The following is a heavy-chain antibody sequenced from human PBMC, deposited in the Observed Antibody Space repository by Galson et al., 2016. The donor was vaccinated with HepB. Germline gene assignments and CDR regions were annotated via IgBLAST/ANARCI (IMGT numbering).Heavy chain of an antibody. J-gene: IGHJ4*02. CDR1: GFTFSNYV. V-gene: IGHV3-64D*06. D-gene: IGHD2-8*02. CDR2: IATDGGWT. Sequence: SLRLSCAASGFTFSNYVMHWIRQAPGRGLEYVSSIATDGGWTNSANSVKGRFTISRDNSKSTLYLQMNSLRPEDAALYYCVKDLSWSWSFDYWGQGTLVIVSS. CDR3: VKDLSWSWSFDY.